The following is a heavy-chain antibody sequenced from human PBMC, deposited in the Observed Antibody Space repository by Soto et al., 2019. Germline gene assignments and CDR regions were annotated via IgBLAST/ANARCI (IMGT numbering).Heavy chain of an antibody. CDR3: AKDRLTVDWYSIGQWFDP. CDR1: GFTFSSYA. J-gene: IGHJ5*02. CDR2: ISGSGGST. D-gene: IGHD3-9*01. Sequence: GGSLRLSCAASGFTFSSYAMSWVRQAPGKGLEWVSAISGSGGSTYYADSVKGRFTISRDNSKNTLYLQMNSLRAEDTAVYYCAKDRLTVDWYSIGQWFDPWGQGTLVTVSS. V-gene: IGHV3-23*01.